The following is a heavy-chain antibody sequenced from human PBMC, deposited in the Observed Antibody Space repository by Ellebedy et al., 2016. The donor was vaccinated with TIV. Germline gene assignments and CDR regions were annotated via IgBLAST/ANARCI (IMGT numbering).Heavy chain of an antibody. V-gene: IGHV1-46*01. CDR3: ATEPPRKLYFDY. CDR2: IIPSGAT. Sequence: ASVKVSCKASAYTFTDYYIHWVRHAPGQGLEWMGIIIPSGATNYAQKFQGRVTLTRDTSTSTVYMELSSLRSEDTAVYYCATEPPRKLYFDYWGQGALVTVSS. CDR1: AYTFTDYY. J-gene: IGHJ4*02. D-gene: IGHD1-14*01.